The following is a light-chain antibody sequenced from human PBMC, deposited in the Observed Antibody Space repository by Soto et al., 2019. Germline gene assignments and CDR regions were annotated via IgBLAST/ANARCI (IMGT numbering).Light chain of an antibody. CDR2: DAS. CDR1: QSLVHSDGNTY. J-gene: IGKJ1*01. Sequence: EVVMTQSPLSLPVTLGQPASLSCRSSQSLVHSDGNTYLNWYHQKPGQAPRLXIYDASSRATGIPDRFSGSGSGTDFTLTISRLEPEDFAVYYCQQYASSPRTFGQGTKVDIK. V-gene: IGKV3-20*01. CDR3: QQYASSPRT.